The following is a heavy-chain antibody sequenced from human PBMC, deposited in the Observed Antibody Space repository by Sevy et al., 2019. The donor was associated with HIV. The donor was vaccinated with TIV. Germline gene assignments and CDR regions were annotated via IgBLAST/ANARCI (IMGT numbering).Heavy chain of an antibody. V-gene: IGHV3-23*01. CDR3: AGAAMGAKGFDY. CDR2: ISASGGST. D-gene: IGHD1-26*01. CDR1: GFIFNSYV. J-gene: IGHJ4*02. Sequence: GGSLRLSCAASGFIFNSYVMSWVRQAPGKGLEWVSGISASGGSTFYADSVKGRFTISRGNFKNALYLEMNSLRVEDTAVYYCAGAAMGAKGFDYWGQGTLVTVSS.